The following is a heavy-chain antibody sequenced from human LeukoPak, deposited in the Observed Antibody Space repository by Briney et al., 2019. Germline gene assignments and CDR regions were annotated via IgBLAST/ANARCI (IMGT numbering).Heavy chain of an antibody. Sequence: GGSLRLSCAPSGLILSSTSMRWGRQAPGKGLGWVSVIYSGGDIFYADSVKGRFTISRDNSKNTVYLQMNNLRAEDTAVYFCARDRGTSGYIFDYWGRGTLVTVSS. J-gene: IGHJ4*02. CDR1: GLILSSTS. CDR2: IYSGGDI. V-gene: IGHV3-53*01. CDR3: ARDRGTSGYIFDY. D-gene: IGHD3-22*01.